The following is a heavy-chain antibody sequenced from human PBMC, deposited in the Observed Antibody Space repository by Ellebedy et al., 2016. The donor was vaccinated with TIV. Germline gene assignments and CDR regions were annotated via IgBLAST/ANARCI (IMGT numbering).Heavy chain of an antibody. CDR1: RVTFRSYW. CDR2: IKNDGSST. J-gene: IGHJ4*02. V-gene: IGHV3-74*01. CDR3: AGDLDV. Sequence: ESLKISCAASRVTFRSYWMHWVRQATGEVMVWVARIKNDGSSTNYADSVKGRFTISRDNAESILYLQMNSLRVEDTAMYDCAGDLDVWGQGILVTVSS. D-gene: IGHD3-3*01.